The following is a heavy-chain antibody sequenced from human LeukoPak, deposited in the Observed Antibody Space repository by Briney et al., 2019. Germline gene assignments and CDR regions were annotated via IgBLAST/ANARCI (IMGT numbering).Heavy chain of an antibody. Sequence: WGSLRLSCAASGFTFSTYWLHWVRQAPGKGPVWVSRISSDGSNTIYADSVKGRFTISRDNAKNTLYLQLNSLRAEDAAVYYCVRDKISGWFVDQWGQGTLVTVSS. CDR2: ISSDGSNT. V-gene: IGHV3-74*01. CDR3: VRDKISGWFVDQ. J-gene: IGHJ4*02. CDR1: GFTFSTYW. D-gene: IGHD6-19*01.